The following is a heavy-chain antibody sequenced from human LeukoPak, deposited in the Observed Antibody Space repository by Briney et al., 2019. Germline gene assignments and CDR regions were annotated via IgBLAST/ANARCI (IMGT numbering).Heavy chain of an antibody. CDR1: GGSISSGGYS. J-gene: IGHJ4*02. V-gene: IGHV4-30-2*01. Sequence: PSQTLSLTCAVSGGSISSGGYSWSWIRQPPGKGLEWIGYIYHSGSTYYNPSLKSRVTISVDRSKNQFSLKLSSVTAADTAVYYCARLLGSGWHFDYWGQGTLVTVSS. CDR3: ARLLGSGWHFDY. CDR2: IYHSGST. D-gene: IGHD6-19*01.